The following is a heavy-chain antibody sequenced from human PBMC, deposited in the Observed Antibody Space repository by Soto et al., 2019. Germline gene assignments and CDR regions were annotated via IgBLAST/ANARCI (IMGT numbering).Heavy chain of an antibody. J-gene: IGHJ5*02. CDR3: ARSWGVYCSSTSCYSPWLDP. CDR2: ISSSGSPI. V-gene: IGHV3-48*03. D-gene: IGHD2-2*02. Sequence: PRLSCAASGFTFSSYEMNWVRQAPGKGLEWVSYISSSGSPIDYADSVKGRFTISRDNAKNSLYLQMNSLRDEDTAVYYCARSWGVYCSSTSCYSPWLDPWGQGTQVTVSS. CDR1: GFTFSSYE.